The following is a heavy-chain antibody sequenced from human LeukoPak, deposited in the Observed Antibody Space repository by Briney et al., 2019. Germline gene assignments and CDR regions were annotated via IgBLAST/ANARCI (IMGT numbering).Heavy chain of an antibody. J-gene: IGHJ4*02. CDR1: GGSFSGYY. V-gene: IGHV4-34*01. D-gene: IGHD4-17*01. CDR3: ARTGSTVTMLYPFDH. CDR2: INHSGRT. Sequence: SETLSLTCAVYGGSFSGYYWSWIRQPPGKGLEWIGEINHSGRTNYNPSLKSRVSISVDTSKNQFSLKLSSVTAADTAVYYCARTGSTVTMLYPFDHWGQGTLVTVSS.